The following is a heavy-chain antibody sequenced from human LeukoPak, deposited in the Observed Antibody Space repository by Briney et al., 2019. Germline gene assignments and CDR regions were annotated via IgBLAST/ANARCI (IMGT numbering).Heavy chain of an antibody. Sequence: GGSLRLSCAASGFTFSSYEMNWVRQAPGKGLEWVSYISSSGSTIYYADSVKGRFTISRDNAKNSLYLQMNSLRAEDTAVYYCARDLGYGYDYVWGSYRAGLDYWGQGTLVTVSS. CDR1: GFTFSSYE. CDR3: ARDLGYGYDYVWGSYRAGLDY. D-gene: IGHD3-16*02. CDR2: ISSSGSTI. V-gene: IGHV3-48*03. J-gene: IGHJ4*02.